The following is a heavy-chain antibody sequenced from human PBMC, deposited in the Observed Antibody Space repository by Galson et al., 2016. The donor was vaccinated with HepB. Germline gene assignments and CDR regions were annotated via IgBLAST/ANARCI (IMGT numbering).Heavy chain of an antibody. D-gene: IGHD6-19*01. CDR1: GFTFSNYG. Sequence: SLRLSCAVSGFTFSNYGMSWVRQAPGKGLEWVAFISGSGGHIYYADSVKGRFTISRDNAKNSLFLQTYSLRDEDTAVYYCARERRAVAVAGLFDYWGQGTLVTVSS. CDR2: ISGSGGHI. V-gene: IGHV3-48*02. J-gene: IGHJ4*02. CDR3: ARERRAVAVAGLFDY.